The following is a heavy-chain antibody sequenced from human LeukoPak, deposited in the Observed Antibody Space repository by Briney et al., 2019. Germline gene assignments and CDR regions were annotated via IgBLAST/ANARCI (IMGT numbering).Heavy chain of an antibody. V-gene: IGHV3-30*02. D-gene: IGHD3-22*01. CDR1: GFTFNTYP. CDR2: IHDVGAKT. Sequence: PAGSLRLSCAASGFTFNTYPMHWVRQAPGKGLEGVALIHDVGAKTNYADSVRGRFTISRDNSRSTVYLQTNSLKPDDTAVYYCATQTITLVVVISPFDYWGQGALVTVSS. CDR3: ATQTITLVVVISPFDY. J-gene: IGHJ4*02.